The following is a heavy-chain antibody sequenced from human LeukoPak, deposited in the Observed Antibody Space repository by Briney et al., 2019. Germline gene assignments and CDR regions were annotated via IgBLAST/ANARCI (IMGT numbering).Heavy chain of an antibody. D-gene: IGHD3-16*01. J-gene: IGHJ6*03. CDR3: YVHHYYYYMDV. CDR1: GFTFSSYE. CDR2: ISFSGSTI. Sequence: PGGSLRLSCAASGFTFSSYEMNWVRQAPGRGLEWVSYISFSGSTIYYADSVKGRFTISRDNAKNTLYLQINSLSAEDTAVYYCYVHHYYYYMDVWGKGTTVTVSS. V-gene: IGHV3-48*03.